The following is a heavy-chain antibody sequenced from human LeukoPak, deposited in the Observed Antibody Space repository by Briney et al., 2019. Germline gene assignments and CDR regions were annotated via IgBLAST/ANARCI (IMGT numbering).Heavy chain of an antibody. CDR2: IYYSGST. D-gene: IGHD3-22*01. V-gene: IGHV4-39*07. CDR1: GGSISSSSYY. CDR3: ARVDDSSGFIDY. J-gene: IGHJ4*02. Sequence: SETLSLTCTVSGGSISSSSYYWGWVRQPPGKGLEWIGSIYYSGSTYYNPSLKSRVTISVDTSKNQFSLKLSSVTAADTAVYYCARVDDSSGFIDYWGQGTLVTVSS.